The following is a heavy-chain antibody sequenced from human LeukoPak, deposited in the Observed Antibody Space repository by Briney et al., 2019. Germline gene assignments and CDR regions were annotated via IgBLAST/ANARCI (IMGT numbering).Heavy chain of an antibody. J-gene: IGHJ4*02. CDR1: GFTFGDNA. D-gene: IGHD2-2*01. CDR3: TRDQIDCSSTSCYWYFDY. CDR2: IRSKAYGGTT. Sequence: GGSLRLSCTASGFTFGDNAVSWVRQAPGKGLEWVGFIRSKAYGGTTEYAASVKGRFTISRDDSKSIAYLQMNSLKTEDTAVFYCTRDQIDCSSTSCYWYFDYWGQGTLVTVSS. V-gene: IGHV3-49*04.